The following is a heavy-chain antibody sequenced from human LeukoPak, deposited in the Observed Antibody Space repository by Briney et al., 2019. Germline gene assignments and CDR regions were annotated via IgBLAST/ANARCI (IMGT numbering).Heavy chain of an antibody. CDR2: IYDRGST. J-gene: IGHJ4*02. V-gene: IGHV4-31*03. D-gene: IGHD3-16*02. CDR3: AREGGSYRPLDY. CDR1: GGSISSGGYY. Sequence: ASETLSLTCTVSGGSISSGGYYWSWIRQHPGRGLEWIGYIYDRGSTYYNPSLTSRATVSADRSKNQFSLKLTSVIAADTAVYFCAREGGSYRPLDYSGQGTLVTVSS.